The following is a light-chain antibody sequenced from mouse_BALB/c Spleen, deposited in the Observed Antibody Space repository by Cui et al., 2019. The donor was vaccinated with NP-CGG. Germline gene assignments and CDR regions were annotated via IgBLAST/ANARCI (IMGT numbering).Light chain of an antibody. J-gene: IGLJ1*01. CDR1: TGAVTTSNY. V-gene: IGLV1*01. Sequence: QAFLTQESALTTSPGETVTLTCRSSTGAVTTSNYANWVQEKPDHLFTGLIGGSNNRAPGVPARFSGSLTGDKAALTITGAQTEDEAIYFCALWYSNHWVFGGGTKLTVL. CDR3: ALWYSNHWV. CDR2: GSN.